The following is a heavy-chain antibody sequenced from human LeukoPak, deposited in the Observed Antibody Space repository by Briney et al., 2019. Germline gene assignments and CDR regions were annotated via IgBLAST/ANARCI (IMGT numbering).Heavy chain of an antibody. CDR2: INTDSGGT. CDR1: GYSFNTYY. D-gene: IGHD3-10*01. V-gene: IGHV1-2*02. J-gene: IGHJ5*02. CDR3: SRPVVTLVRGVNNRKEDWFDP. Sequence: ASVKVSCKASGYSFNTYYMNWVRQAPGQGLEWLGWINTDSGGTNYAQKFLGRVTMTRDKANSTAYLELSGLRSDDTAVYYCSRPVVTLVRGVNNRKEDWFDPWGQGTLVSVSS.